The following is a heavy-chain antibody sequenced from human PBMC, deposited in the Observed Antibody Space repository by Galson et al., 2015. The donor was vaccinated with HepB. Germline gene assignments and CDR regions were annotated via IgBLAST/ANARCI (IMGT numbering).Heavy chain of an antibody. CDR1: GGIFNSYA. J-gene: IGHJ4*02. D-gene: IGHD5-24*01. CDR3: ARRSEMASPGGYFNF. V-gene: IGHV1-69*13. Sequence: SVKVSCKASGGIFNSYAMSWVRQAPGQGLEWMGTIIPIFGTTAYAQNFQGRVAITADESTDTVYMELSSLLSEDTAVYYCARRSEMASPGGYFNFWGQGTLVTVSS. CDR2: IIPIFGTT.